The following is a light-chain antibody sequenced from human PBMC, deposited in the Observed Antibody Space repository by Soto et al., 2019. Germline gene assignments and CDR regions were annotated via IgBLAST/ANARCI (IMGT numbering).Light chain of an antibody. Sequence: QSALTQPASVSGSPGQSITISCTGSSSDVGGYDFVSWYQHHPGKAPKLMIYQVSNRPSGVAFRFSGSKSGTTAFLTISGLQAEVEGDYYCSSYRSSTTYVVFGGGTKVTVL. J-gene: IGLJ2*01. CDR1: SSDVGGYDF. CDR2: QVS. V-gene: IGLV2-14*01. CDR3: SSYRSSTTYVV.